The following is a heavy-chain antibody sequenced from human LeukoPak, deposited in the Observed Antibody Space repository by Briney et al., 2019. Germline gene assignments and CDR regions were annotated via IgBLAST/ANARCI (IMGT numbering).Heavy chain of an antibody. V-gene: IGHV4-34*01. D-gene: IGHD2/OR15-2a*01. CDR1: GGSFSGYY. CDR3: AKRTDSDYGDC. Sequence: PSETLSLTCAVYGGSFSGYYWSWIRQPPGKGLEWIGEINHSGSTNYNPSLKSRVTISLDTSKIHFSLKLSSVTAEDTAVYYCAKRTDSDYGDCWGQGTLVTVSS. J-gene: IGHJ4*02. CDR2: INHSGST.